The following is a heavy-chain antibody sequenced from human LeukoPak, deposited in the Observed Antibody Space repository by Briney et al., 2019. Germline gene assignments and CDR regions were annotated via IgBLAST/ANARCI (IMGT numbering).Heavy chain of an antibody. J-gene: IGHJ4*02. CDR3: ARGRPLRFGELVYYFDY. V-gene: IGHV4-34*01. Sequence: PSETLSLTCAVYGGSFSGYYWSWIRQPPGKGLEWIGEINHSGSTNYNPSLKSRVTISVDTSKNQFSLKLSSVTAADTAGYYCARGRPLRFGELVYYFDYWGQGTLVTVSS. CDR2: INHSGST. D-gene: IGHD3-10*01. CDR1: GGSFSGYY.